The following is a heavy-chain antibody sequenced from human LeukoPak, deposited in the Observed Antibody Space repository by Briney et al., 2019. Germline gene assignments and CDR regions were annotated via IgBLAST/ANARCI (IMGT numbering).Heavy chain of an antibody. Sequence: ASVKVSCKASGYTFTAYSMHWVRQAPGQGLEWMGWINPNSGGTNYAQKFQGRVTMTRDTSINTAYMEVSSLRSDDTAVYYCARDIGDYYGSGSYWLLWGQGTLVTVAS. D-gene: IGHD3-10*01. CDR1: GYTFTAYS. V-gene: IGHV1-2*02. CDR2: INPNSGGT. CDR3: ARDIGDYYGSGSYWLL. J-gene: IGHJ4*02.